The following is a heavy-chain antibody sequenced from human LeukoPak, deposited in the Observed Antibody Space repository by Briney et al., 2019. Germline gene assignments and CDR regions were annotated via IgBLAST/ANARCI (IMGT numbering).Heavy chain of an antibody. J-gene: IGHJ3*02. CDR3: ASFRGVITGALDAFDI. D-gene: IGHD3-10*01. CDR1: GFTFSSYW. V-gene: IGHV3-74*01. CDR2: INSDGSST. Sequence: QPGGSLRLSCAASGFTFSSYWMHWVRQAPGKGLVWVSRINSDGSSTSYADSVKGRFTISRDNAKNTLYLQMNSLRAEDTAVYYCASFRGVITGALDAFDIWGQGTMVTVSS.